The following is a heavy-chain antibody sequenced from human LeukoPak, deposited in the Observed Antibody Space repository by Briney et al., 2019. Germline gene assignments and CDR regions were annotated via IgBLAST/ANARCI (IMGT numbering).Heavy chain of an antibody. V-gene: IGHV4-34*01. CDR2: INHSGST. CDR3: AREGLILRYFDWLLSPTIAPFDY. J-gene: IGHJ4*02. D-gene: IGHD3-9*01. Sequence: PSETLSLTCAVYGGSFSGYYWSWIRQPPGMGLEWIGEINHSGSTNYNPSLKSRVTISVDTSKNQFSLKLSSVTAADTAVYYCAREGLILRYFDWLLSPTIAPFDYWGQGTLVTVSS. CDR1: GGSFSGYY.